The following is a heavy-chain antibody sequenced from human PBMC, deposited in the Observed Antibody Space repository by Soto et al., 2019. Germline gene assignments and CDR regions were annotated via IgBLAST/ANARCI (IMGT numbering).Heavy chain of an antibody. CDR3: AKDEYYYSRSGYYIFDS. V-gene: IGHV3-23*01. J-gene: IGHJ4*02. CDR2: ISGSGGST. Sequence: HPGGSLRLSCAASGFTFSSSAMSWVRQAPGKGLEWVSTISGSGGSTYYADSVKGRFTVSRDNSKNTLYLQMNSLRAEDTAVYYCAKDEYYYSRSGYYIFDSWGQGTLVTVSS. D-gene: IGHD3-22*01. CDR1: GFTFSSSA.